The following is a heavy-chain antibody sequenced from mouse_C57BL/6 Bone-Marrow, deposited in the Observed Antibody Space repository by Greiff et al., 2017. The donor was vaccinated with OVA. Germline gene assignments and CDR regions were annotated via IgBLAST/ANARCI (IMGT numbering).Heavy chain of an antibody. CDR3: ARGGGYSNLYAMDY. J-gene: IGHJ4*01. CDR1: GFTFSSYG. V-gene: IGHV5-6*01. D-gene: IGHD2-5*01. CDR2: ISSGGSYT. Sequence: EVKLVESGGDLVKPGGSLKLSCAASGFTFSSYGMSWVRQTPDKRLEWVATISSGGSYTYYPDSVKGRFTISRDNAKNTLYLQMSSLKSEDTAMYYGARGGGYSNLYAMDYWGQGTSVTVSS.